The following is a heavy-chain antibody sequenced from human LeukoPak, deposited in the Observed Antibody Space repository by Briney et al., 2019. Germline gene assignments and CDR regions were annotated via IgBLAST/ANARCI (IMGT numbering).Heavy chain of an antibody. Sequence: PSETLSLTCSVSGDSISTYYWSWIRQPPGKVLEWIGYIYYSGNTNYNPSLKSRLTISVDTSKNQFSLKLSSVTAADTAVYYCARVGAGSFDYWGQGSLVTVYS. CDR3: ARVGAGSFDY. CDR1: GDSISTYY. D-gene: IGHD1-26*01. J-gene: IGHJ4*02. CDR2: IYYSGNT. V-gene: IGHV4-59*01.